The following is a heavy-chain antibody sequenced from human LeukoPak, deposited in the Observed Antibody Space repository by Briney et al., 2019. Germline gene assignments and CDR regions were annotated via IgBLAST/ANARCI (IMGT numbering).Heavy chain of an antibody. CDR2: IYDGGTT. CDR3: ARNGAVTSFDY. V-gene: IGHV4-61*02. D-gene: IGHD3-3*01. CDR1: GASITSAYNY. J-gene: IGHJ4*02. Sequence: SQTLSLTCSVSGASITSAYNYWSWIRQPAGEGLEWIGRIYDGGTTDYNPSLGGRVTMSLDTSDNEFSLRLRYVTAADTAVHYCARNGAVTSFDYWGQGILVTVS.